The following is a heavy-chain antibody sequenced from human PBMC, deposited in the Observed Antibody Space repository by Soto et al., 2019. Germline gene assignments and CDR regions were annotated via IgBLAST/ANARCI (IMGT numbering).Heavy chain of an antibody. Sequence: PGGSLRLSCADSAFTFNNYAMSWVRQAPRKGLEWVSGIGGSGRTTYYADSVKGRFTIPRDNSNNTLFLQMNSLRAEDTAVYYCAKSRYSDSSGDFYDYWGQGTLVTVSS. D-gene: IGHD3-22*01. CDR3: AKSRYSDSSGDFYDY. CDR2: IGGSGRTT. V-gene: IGHV3-23*01. CDR1: AFTFNNYA. J-gene: IGHJ4*02.